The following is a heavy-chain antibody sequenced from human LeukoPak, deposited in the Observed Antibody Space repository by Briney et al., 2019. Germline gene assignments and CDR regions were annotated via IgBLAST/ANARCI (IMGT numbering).Heavy chain of an antibody. V-gene: IGHV4-39*01. J-gene: IGHJ6*02. Sequence: SETLSLTCTVSGGSISSSSYSWGWIRQPPGKGLEWIGSIYYSGSTYYNPSLKSRVTISVDTSKNQFSLKLSSVTAADTAVYYCASPAHVSTGSILWWAPRMDVWGQGTTVTVSS. CDR2: IYYSGST. D-gene: IGHD2-21*01. CDR3: ASPAHVSTGSILWWAPRMDV. CDR1: GGSISSSSYS.